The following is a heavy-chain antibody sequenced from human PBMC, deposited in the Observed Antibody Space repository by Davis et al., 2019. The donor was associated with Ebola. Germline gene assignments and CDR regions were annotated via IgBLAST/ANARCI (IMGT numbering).Heavy chain of an antibody. Sequence: SETLSLTCTVSGGSISSYYWSWIRQPPGKGLEWIGYIYYSGSTNYNPSLKSRVTISVDRSKNQFSLKLSSVTAADTAVYYCARWGVGASYFDYWGQGTLVTVSS. CDR1: GGSISSYY. V-gene: IGHV4-59*08. J-gene: IGHJ4*02. D-gene: IGHD1-26*01. CDR2: IYYSGST. CDR3: ARWGVGASYFDY.